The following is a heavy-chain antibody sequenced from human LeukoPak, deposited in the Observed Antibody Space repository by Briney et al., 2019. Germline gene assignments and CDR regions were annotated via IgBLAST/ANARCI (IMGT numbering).Heavy chain of an antibody. Sequence: GGSLKLSCAASGFTFSDSGMHWVRQASGKGLEWVGRIRSKANSYATAYAASVKGRFTISRDDSKNTAYLQMNSLKTEDTAVYYCTRYGDYPFDYWGQGTLVTVSS. CDR1: GFTFSDSG. CDR2: IRSKANSYAT. V-gene: IGHV3-73*01. D-gene: IGHD2-21*01. CDR3: TRYGDYPFDY. J-gene: IGHJ4*02.